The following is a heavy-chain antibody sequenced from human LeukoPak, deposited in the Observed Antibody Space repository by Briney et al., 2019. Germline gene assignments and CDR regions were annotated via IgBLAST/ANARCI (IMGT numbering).Heavy chain of an antibody. D-gene: IGHD3-10*01. Sequence: ASVKVSCKASGYTFTSYDISWVRQATGQGLEWMGWMNPNSGNTGYAQKFQGRVTITRNTSISTAYMELSSLRSEDTAVYYCARGLRGYYGSGSYLEYYYYMDVWGKGTTVTVSS. J-gene: IGHJ6*03. CDR1: GYTFTSYD. CDR2: MNPNSGNT. CDR3: ARGLRGYYGSGSYLEYYYYMDV. V-gene: IGHV1-8*03.